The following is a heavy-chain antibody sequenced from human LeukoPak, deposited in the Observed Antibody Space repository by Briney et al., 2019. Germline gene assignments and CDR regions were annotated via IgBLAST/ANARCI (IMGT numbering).Heavy chain of an antibody. Sequence: ASVKVSCKASGYTFTSYDINWVRQATGQGLEWMGWMNPNSGNTGYAQKFQGRVTMTRNTSISTAYMELSSLRSEDTAVYYCARGGYCSSTSRRGLGFDPWGQGTLVTVSS. J-gene: IGHJ5*02. CDR1: GYTFTSYD. CDR2: MNPNSGNT. V-gene: IGHV1-8*01. D-gene: IGHD2-2*01. CDR3: ARGGYCSSTSRRGLGFDP.